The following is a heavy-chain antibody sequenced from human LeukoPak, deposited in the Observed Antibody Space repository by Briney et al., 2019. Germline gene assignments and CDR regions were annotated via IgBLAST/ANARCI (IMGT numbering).Heavy chain of an antibody. Sequence: GGSLRLSCAASGFTFSSFEMNWVRQAPGKGLEWVSYISSRGRAIYYADSVKGRFTISRDNAKNSQYLQMNRLRVEDTAVYYCARVGLDRRGYSGYEAFDYWGQGTLVTVSS. D-gene: IGHD5-12*01. CDR1: GFTFSSFE. CDR3: ARVGLDRRGYSGYEAFDY. J-gene: IGHJ4*02. V-gene: IGHV3-48*03. CDR2: ISSRGRAI.